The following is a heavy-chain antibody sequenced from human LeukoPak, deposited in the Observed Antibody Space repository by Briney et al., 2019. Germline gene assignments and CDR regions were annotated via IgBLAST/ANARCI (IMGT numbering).Heavy chain of an antibody. Sequence: GGSLRLSCAASGFTFSSYSMHWVRQAPGKGLEWVAVMSYDGSNKYYADSVKGRFTISRDNSKNTLYLQMNSLRAEDTAVYYCAKDDGGDYYYYYGMDVWGQGTTVTVSS. D-gene: IGHD4-17*01. CDR3: AKDDGGDYYYYYGMDV. J-gene: IGHJ6*02. CDR1: GFTFSSYS. V-gene: IGHV3-30*18. CDR2: MSYDGSNK.